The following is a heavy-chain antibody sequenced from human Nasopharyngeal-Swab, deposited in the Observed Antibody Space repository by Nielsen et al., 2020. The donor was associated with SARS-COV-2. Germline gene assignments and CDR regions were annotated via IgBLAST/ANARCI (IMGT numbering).Heavy chain of an antibody. J-gene: IGHJ6*02. D-gene: IGHD1-1*01. Sequence: GESLKISCAASGFTFSDYYMSWIRQAPGKGLEWVSYISSSSSYTNYADSVKGRFTISRDNAKNSLYLQMNSLRAEDTAVYYCARETWNYYYYGMDVWGQGTTVTVSS. CDR3: ARETWNYYYYGMDV. V-gene: IGHV3-11*06. CDR2: ISSSSSYT. CDR1: GFTFSDYY.